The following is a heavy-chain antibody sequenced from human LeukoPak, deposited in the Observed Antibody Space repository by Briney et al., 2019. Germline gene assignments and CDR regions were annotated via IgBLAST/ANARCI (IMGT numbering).Heavy chain of an antibody. D-gene: IGHD6-13*01. CDR1: GFTFSSYS. CDR2: ISSSSSTI. V-gene: IGHV3-48*02. CDR3: AREGIAVAGTMGDY. J-gene: IGHJ4*02. Sequence: GGSLRLSCAASGFTFSSYSMNWVRQAPVKGLEWVSYISSSSSTIYYADSVKGRFTISRDNAKNSLYLQMNSLRDEDTAVYYCAREGIAVAGTMGDYWGQGTLVTVSS.